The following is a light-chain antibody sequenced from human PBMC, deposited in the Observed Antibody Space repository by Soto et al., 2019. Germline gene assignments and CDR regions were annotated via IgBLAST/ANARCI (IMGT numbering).Light chain of an antibody. V-gene: IGKV3-15*01. Sequence: EIVMTQSPATLSVSPGERATLSCRASQSVNSNLAWYQQKPGQAPRLLIYGASTRASGIPARFSGSGSGTDFTVTIGSLQSEDFAVYYCQQYNNWPLGFGGGTKVEIK. J-gene: IGKJ4*01. CDR3: QQYNNWPLG. CDR2: GAS. CDR1: QSVNSN.